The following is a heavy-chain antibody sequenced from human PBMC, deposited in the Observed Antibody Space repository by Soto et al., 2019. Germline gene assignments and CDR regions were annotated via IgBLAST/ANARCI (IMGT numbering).Heavy chain of an antibody. J-gene: IGHJ6*03. D-gene: IGHD2-2*03. CDR3: AKEELDIVVVPYYYYMDV. V-gene: IGHV3-30*18. Sequence: GGSLRLSCAASGFTFSSYGMHWVRQAPGKGLEWVAVISYDGSNKYYADSVKGRFTISRDNSKNPLYLQMNSLRAEDTAVYYCAKEELDIVVVPYYYYMDVWGKGTTVTVSS. CDR1: GFTFSSYG. CDR2: ISYDGSNK.